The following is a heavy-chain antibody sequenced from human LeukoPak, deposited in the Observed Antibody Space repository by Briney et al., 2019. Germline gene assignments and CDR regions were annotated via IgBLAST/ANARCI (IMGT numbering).Heavy chain of an antibody. CDR2: IYGSDDKT. D-gene: IGHD3-10*01. J-gene: IGHJ5*02. CDR3: AKTQRYYDA. CDR1: GFTFSNYA. Sequence: GGSLRLSCVASGFTFSNYAMSWVRQAPGKGLELVSGIYGSDDKTVYGDAVRGRFTISRDNSKNTLYLQMNSLRADDTAVYYCAKTQRYYDAWGQGALVTVSS. V-gene: IGHV3-23*01.